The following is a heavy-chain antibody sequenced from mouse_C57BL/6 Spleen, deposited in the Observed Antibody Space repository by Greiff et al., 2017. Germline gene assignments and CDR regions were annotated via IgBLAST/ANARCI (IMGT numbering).Heavy chain of an antibody. J-gene: IGHJ2*01. CDR3: ARSGTFRYFDY. D-gene: IGHD3-2*02. V-gene: IGHV1-82*01. CDR2: IYPGDGDT. CDR1: GYAFSSSW. Sequence: QVQLQQSGPELVKPGASVKISCKASGYAFSSSWMNWVKQRPGKGLEWIGRIYPGDGDTNYNGKFKGKATLTADKSSSTAYMQLSSLTSEDSAVYFCARSGTFRYFDYWGQCTTLTVSS.